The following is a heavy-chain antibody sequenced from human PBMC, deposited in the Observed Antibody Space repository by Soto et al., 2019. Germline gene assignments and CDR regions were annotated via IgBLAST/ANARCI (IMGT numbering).Heavy chain of an antibody. CDR3: ARDGGVYDYSPFDY. V-gene: IGHV1-69*12. Sequence: QVQLVQSGAEVKKPGSSVKVSCKASGGTFSSYAISWVRQAPGQGLEWMGGIIPIFGTADYAQKFQGRVTIPADESTSNAYMELSSLRSEDTAVYYCARDGGVYDYSPFDYWGQGTLVTVSS. CDR2: IIPIFGTA. J-gene: IGHJ4*02. D-gene: IGHD4-4*01. CDR1: GGTFSSYA.